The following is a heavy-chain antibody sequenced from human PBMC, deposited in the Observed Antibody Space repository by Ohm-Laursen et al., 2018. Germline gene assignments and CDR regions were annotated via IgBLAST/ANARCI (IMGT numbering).Heavy chain of an antibody. CDR3: TKDYSVTTGFDP. Sequence: SLRLSCAASGFTFSSYWMHWVRQAPGKGLEWVSGISWNSGSLGYADSVKGRFTISRDNPKKTLYLQMNSLRAEDTALYYCTKDYSVTTGFDPWGQGTLVTVSS. V-gene: IGHV3-9*01. J-gene: IGHJ5*02. D-gene: IGHD4-17*01. CDR1: GFTFSSYW. CDR2: ISWNSGSL.